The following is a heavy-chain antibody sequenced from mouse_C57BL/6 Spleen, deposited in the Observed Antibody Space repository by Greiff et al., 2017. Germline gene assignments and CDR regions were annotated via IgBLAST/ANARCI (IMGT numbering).Heavy chain of an antibody. J-gene: IGHJ1*03. D-gene: IGHD2-5*01. CDR3: AMGYSNLGYFDV. Sequence: QVQLQQSGAELVRPGASVTLSCKASGYTFTDYEMHWVKQTPVHGLEWIGAIDPETGGTAYNQKFKGKAILTADKSSSTAYMQLSSLTSEDSAVYFCAMGYSNLGYFDVWGTGTTVTVSS. CDR1: GYTFTDYE. V-gene: IGHV1-15*01. CDR2: IDPETGGT.